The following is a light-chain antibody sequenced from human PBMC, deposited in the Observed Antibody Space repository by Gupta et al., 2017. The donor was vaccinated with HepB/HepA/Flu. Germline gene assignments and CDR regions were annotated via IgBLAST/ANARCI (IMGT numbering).Light chain of an antibody. CDR3: ISYTSSSTYV. Sequence: QSALTQPASVSGSPGQSITISCTETSSDVGLYNYVSWYQQHPGKAPKLMINYVTNRPSGVSGRFSGSKSGNTASLTISGLQAEDEADYYCISYTSSSTYVFGTGTKVTVL. CDR2: YVT. CDR1: SSDVGLYNY. V-gene: IGLV2-14*01. J-gene: IGLJ1*01.